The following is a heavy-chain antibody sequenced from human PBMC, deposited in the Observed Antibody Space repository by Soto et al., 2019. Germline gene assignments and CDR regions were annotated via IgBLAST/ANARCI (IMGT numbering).Heavy chain of an antibody. J-gene: IGHJ5*02. CDR2: INPSGGST. Sequence: QVQLVQSGAEVKKPGASVKVSCKASGYTFTSYYMHWVRQAPGQGLEWMGIINPSGGSTTYAENFRGRVTMTRDTSTSTVHMEMSSLRSEDTAVYYCARDFWSGFGGFDPWGQGTLVTVSS. V-gene: IGHV1-46*01. CDR3: ARDFWSGFGGFDP. D-gene: IGHD3-3*01. CDR1: GYTFTSYY.